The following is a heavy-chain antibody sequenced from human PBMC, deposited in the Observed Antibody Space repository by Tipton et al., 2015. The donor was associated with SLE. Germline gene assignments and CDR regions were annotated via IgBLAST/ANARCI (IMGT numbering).Heavy chain of an antibody. D-gene: IGHD1-1*01. CDR1: GYTFTSYA. V-gene: IGHV1-18*01. CDR3: AERYDTFEI. CDR2: INPYTGNT. J-gene: IGHJ3*02. Sequence: QLVQSGAEIKKPGASVKVPCKASGYTFTSYAISWVRQAPGQGLEWMGWINPYTGNTDYAQKVQGRVTMTTDTSRSTAYLDLRSLRPDDTAVYYCAERYDTFEIWGQGTMVSVSS.